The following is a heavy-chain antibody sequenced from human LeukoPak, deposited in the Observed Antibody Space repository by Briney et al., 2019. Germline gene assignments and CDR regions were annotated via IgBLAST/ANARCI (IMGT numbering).Heavy chain of an antibody. D-gene: IGHD1-26*01. J-gene: IGHJ4*02. V-gene: IGHV3-15*01. CDR1: GFLFSNVW. Sequence: RGSLRLSCAASGFLFSNVWMNWVRQAPGKGLEWIGRIKIIPVGGTTDYAAAVIGRFTITRADSKDTLHLQMNRLKTEDTAVYNCATDFMLGYLVDWGQGAPVTVSS. CDR2: IKIIPVGGTT. CDR3: ATDFMLGYLVD.